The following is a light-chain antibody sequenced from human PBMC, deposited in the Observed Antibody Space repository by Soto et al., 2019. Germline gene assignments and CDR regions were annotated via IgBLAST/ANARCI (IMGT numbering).Light chain of an antibody. CDR2: GAS. V-gene: IGKV3-20*01. Sequence: EIVLTQSPGTLSLSPGERATLSCRASQSVSSSALAWYQQKPGQAPRRLIYGASSRAAGIPDRFSGSGSGTDFTLTISRLEPEDFAVYDCQYYCTSPQTFGQGTKVEIK. J-gene: IGKJ1*01. CDR1: QSVSSSA. CDR3: QYYCTSPQT.